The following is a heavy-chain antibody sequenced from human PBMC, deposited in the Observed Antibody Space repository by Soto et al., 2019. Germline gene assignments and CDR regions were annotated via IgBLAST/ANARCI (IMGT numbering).Heavy chain of an antibody. CDR3: ASVPYYDFWSGSRSPSYYYYGIDV. J-gene: IGHJ6*04. V-gene: IGHV4-39*01. D-gene: IGHD3-3*01. CDR2: IDYSGST. CDR1: GGSVSSRTYY. Sequence: SETLSLTCTVSGGSVSSRTYYWAWIRQSPGKGLEWIGNIDYSGSTYDNPSLKSRVIMSVDTSRNQFSLKLSSVTAADTAVYYCASVPYYDFWSGSRSPSYYYYGIDVWGKGTTVTVS.